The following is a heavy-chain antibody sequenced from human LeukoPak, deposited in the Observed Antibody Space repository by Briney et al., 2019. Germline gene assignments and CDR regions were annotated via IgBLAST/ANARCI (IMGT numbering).Heavy chain of an antibody. V-gene: IGHV3-21*01. J-gene: IGHJ3*02. CDR1: GFTFSSYS. CDR3: ARANSFDI. CDR2: ISSSSSYI. D-gene: IGHD5-24*01. Sequence: GGSLRLSCAASGFTFSSYSMNWVRQAPGQGLEWVSSISSSSSYIYYADSVRGRFTISRDNAKNSLSLQMNSLRAEDTAVYYCARANSFDIWGQGTMVTVSS.